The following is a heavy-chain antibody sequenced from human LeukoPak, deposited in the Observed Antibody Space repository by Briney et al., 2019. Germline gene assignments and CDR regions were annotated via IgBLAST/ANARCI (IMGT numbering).Heavy chain of an antibody. V-gene: IGHV3-73*01. D-gene: IGHD3-22*01. CDR2: IRSKANSYAT. CDR3: TSSSYYYDSSGYYNDAFDI. Sequence: PGGSLRLSCAASGFTCSGSAMHWVRQASGKGLEWVGRIRSKANSYATAYAASVKGRFTISRDDSKNTAYLQMNSLKTEDTAVYYCTSSSYYYDSSGYYNDAFDIWGQGTMVTVSS. J-gene: IGHJ3*02. CDR1: GFTCSGSA.